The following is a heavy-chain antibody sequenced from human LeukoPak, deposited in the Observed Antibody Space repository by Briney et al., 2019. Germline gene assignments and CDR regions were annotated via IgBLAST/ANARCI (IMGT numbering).Heavy chain of an antibody. Sequence: GGSLRLSCEAPGFTFNNYAMAWVRQAPGKGLEWPSGITGSGGHTYYADSVKGRFTSSRDNSKSTLYLQMNSLRAEDTAVYYCAKDLTDYHYYYIDVWGKGTTVTVSS. CDR2: ITGSGGHT. D-gene: IGHD2-21*02. V-gene: IGHV3-23*01. CDR3: AKDLTDYHYYYIDV. CDR1: GFTFNNYA. J-gene: IGHJ6*03.